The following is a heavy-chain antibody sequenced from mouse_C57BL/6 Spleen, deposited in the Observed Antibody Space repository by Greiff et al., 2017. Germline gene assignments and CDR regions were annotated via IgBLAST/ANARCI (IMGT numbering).Heavy chain of an antibody. CDR2: INPNNGGT. Sequence: VHVKQSGPELVKPGASVKIPCKASGYTFTDYNMDWVKQSHGKSLEWIGDINPNNGGTIYNQKFKGKATLTVDKSSSTAYMELRSLTSEDTAVYYCARGDYYGSTYFDVWGTGTTVTVSS. J-gene: IGHJ1*03. V-gene: IGHV1-18*01. CDR3: ARGDYYGSTYFDV. CDR1: GYTFTDYN. D-gene: IGHD1-1*01.